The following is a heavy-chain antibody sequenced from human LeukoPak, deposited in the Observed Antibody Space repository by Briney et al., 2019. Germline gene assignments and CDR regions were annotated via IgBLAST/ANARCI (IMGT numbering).Heavy chain of an antibody. J-gene: IGHJ6*03. CDR2: ISGSGGST. V-gene: IGHV3-23*01. CDR3: AKAASTVIYYYYYMGV. D-gene: IGHD4-17*01. CDR1: GFTFSSYG. Sequence: GGSLRLSWAAAGFTFSSYGMSWVRQAPGKGLEWVTAISGSGGSTYYADSVKGRFTISRDNSKNTLYLQMNSLRAEDTAVYYCAKAASTVIYYYYYMGVWGKGTTVTISS.